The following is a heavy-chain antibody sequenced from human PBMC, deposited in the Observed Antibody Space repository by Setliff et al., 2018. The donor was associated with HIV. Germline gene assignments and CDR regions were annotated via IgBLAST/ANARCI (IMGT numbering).Heavy chain of an antibody. CDR3: AKSTGTSHASFSFEI. Sequence: GGSLRLSCAASGFTFSTYAMYWVRQAPGKGLECVAGITWNGEMTAYAESTKGRFTISRDNSKNTLYLQMNSLRAEDTAVYYCAKSTGTSHASFSFEIWGQGTMVTVSS. D-gene: IGHD3-3*01. CDR1: GFTFSTYA. V-gene: IGHV3-23*01. CDR2: ITWNGEMT. J-gene: IGHJ3*02.